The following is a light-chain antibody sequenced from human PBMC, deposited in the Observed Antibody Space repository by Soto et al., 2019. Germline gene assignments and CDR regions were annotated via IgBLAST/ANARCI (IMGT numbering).Light chain of an antibody. CDR2: WAS. V-gene: IGKV4-1*01. CDR3: LQYYGTPWT. CDR1: QSVLYSSNNKNY. Sequence: DIVMTQSPDSLAVSLGERATINCKSSQSVLYSSNNKNYLAWYQQKPGQPPTLLIYWASSRESGVPDRFSGSGSGTDFTLTISSLQAEDVAVYYCLQYYGTPWTFGQGTKVEIK. J-gene: IGKJ1*01.